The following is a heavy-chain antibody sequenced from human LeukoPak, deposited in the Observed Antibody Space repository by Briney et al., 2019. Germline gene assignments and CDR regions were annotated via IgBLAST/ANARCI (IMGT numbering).Heavy chain of an antibody. CDR2: ISWNSGSI. D-gene: IGHD6-19*01. CDR1: GFTFDDYA. CDR3: ARDQGIAVYNDAFDI. V-gene: IGHV3-9*01. Sequence: GGSLRLSCAASGFTFDDYAMHWVRQAPGKGLEWVSGISWNSGSIGYADSVKGRFTISRDNAKNSLYLQMNSLRAEDTAVYYCARDQGIAVYNDAFDIWGQGTMVTVSS. J-gene: IGHJ3*02.